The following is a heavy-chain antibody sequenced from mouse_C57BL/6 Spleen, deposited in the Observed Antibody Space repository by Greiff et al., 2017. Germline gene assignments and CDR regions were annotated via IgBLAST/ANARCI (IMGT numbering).Heavy chain of an antibody. CDR3: AIYYVSRGFDY. J-gene: IGHJ2*01. V-gene: IGHV5-9*01. CDR1: GFTFSSYT. CDR2: ISGGGGNT. D-gene: IGHD1-1*01. Sequence: EVMLVESGGGLVKPGGSLKLSYAASGFTFSSYTMSWVRQTPEKRLEWVATISGGGGNTYYPDSVKGRFTISRDNAKNTLYLQMSSLRSEDTALYYCAIYYVSRGFDYWGQGTTLTVSS.